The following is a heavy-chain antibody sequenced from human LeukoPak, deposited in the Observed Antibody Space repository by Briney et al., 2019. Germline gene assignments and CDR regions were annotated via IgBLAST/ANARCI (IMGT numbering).Heavy chain of an antibody. J-gene: IGHJ4*02. CDR3: ARRYSNSYFDY. V-gene: IGHV4-38-2*01. D-gene: IGHD4-11*01. CDR1: GYSISSGYY. Sequence: SETLSLTCAVSGYSISSGYYGGWIRQPPGKGLEWIGNVYQSGITYYNASLKSRVTISVDTSKNQFSLKLNSVPAADTAVYYCARRYSNSYFDYWGQGTLVTVSS. CDR2: VYQSGIT.